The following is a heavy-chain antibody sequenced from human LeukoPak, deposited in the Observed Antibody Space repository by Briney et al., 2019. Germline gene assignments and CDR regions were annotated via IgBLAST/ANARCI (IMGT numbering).Heavy chain of an antibody. V-gene: IGHV7-4-1*02. CDR1: GYTFTGYY. J-gene: IGHJ1*01. CDR2: INTNTGNP. Sequence: ASVKVSCKASGYTFTGYYMHWVRQAPGQGLEWMGWINTNTGNPTYAQGFTGRFAFSLDTSVSTAYLQISSLKAEDTAVYYCARSVTPQYFQHWGQGTLVTVSS. CDR3: ARSVTPQYFQH. D-gene: IGHD4-17*01.